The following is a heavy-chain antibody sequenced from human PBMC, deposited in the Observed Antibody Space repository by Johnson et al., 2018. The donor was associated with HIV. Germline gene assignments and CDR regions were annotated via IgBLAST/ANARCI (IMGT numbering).Heavy chain of an antibody. Sequence: VRLVESGGGVVRPGGSLRLSCAASGFTFSNAWMSWVRQAPGKGLEWVGRIKSKTDGGTTDYAAPVKGRFTILRDDSKNTVYLQMNSLKAEDTAVYYCTTGSCIDGVCYAFDVWGQGTMVTVSS. CDR3: TTGSCIDGVCYAFDV. D-gene: IGHD2-8*01. CDR2: IKSKTDGGTT. V-gene: IGHV3-15*01. CDR1: GFTFSNAW. J-gene: IGHJ3*01.